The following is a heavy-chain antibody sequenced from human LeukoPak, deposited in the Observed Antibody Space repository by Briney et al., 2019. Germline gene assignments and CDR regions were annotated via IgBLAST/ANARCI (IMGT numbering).Heavy chain of an antibody. J-gene: IGHJ4*02. CDR3: ATAGYRASAYSYDSSGYPTHVFDY. Sequence: ASVKVSCKVSEYTLTEFSMHWVRQAPGKGLEGMGSFDPEDVETIYAQKFQGRVTMTEDTSTDTAYMELSSLRSEDTAVYYCATAGYRASAYSYDSSGYPTHVFDYWGQGTLVTVSS. V-gene: IGHV1-24*01. CDR2: FDPEDVET. CDR1: EYTLTEFS. D-gene: IGHD3-22*01.